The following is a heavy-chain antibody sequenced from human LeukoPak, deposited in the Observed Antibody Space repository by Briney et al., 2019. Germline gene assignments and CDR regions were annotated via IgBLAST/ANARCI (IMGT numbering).Heavy chain of an antibody. J-gene: IGHJ4*02. D-gene: IGHD3-22*01. CDR2: INPNSGGT. CDR1: GYTFTGYY. V-gene: IGHV1-2*06. CDR3: AREGYYDSSGYPDY. Sequence: ASVKVSCKASGYTFTGYYMHWVRQAPGQGLEWMGRINPNSGGTNYAQKFQGRVTMTRDTSISTAYMELSRLRSDDTAVYCCAREGYYDSSGYPDYWGQGTLVTVSS.